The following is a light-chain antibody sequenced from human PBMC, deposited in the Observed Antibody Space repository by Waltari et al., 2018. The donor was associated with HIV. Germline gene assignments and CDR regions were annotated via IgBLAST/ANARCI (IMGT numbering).Light chain of an antibody. CDR3: QQSYNFPWT. CDR1: QRVSTY. CDR2: AAS. V-gene: IGKV1-39*01. Sequence: DIKMLKARDTLSASVGDTVSITCRASQRVSTYLNWYQQRAGRAPKLLIYAASNLQSGVPSRFSGSGSWTDFTLTISSLQPEDFATYYCQQSYNFPWTFGQGTKVEI. J-gene: IGKJ1*01.